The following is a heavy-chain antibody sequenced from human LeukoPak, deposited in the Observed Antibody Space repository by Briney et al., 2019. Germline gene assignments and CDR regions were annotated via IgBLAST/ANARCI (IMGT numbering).Heavy chain of an antibody. Sequence: GGSLRLSCAASGFTFSSYEMNWVRQAPGKGLEWVSYISSSGSTIYYADSVKGRLTISRDNAKNSLYLQMNSLRAEDTAVCYCAELGITMIGGVWGKGTTVTISS. J-gene: IGHJ6*04. V-gene: IGHV3-48*03. CDR3: AELGITMIGGV. D-gene: IGHD3-10*02. CDR1: GFTFSSYE. CDR2: ISSSGSTI.